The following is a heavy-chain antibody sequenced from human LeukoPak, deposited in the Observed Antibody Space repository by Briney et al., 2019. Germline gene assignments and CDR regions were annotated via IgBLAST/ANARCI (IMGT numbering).Heavy chain of an antibody. CDR3: ARGGGGSYRESDY. CDR1: GFTVSNNY. J-gene: IGHJ4*02. Sequence: GGSLRLSCATSGFTVSNNYMSWVRQAPGKGLEWVSVIYSGGSTCYADSVKGRFTISRDNSKNTVYLQMNSLRAEDTAVYYCARGGGGSYRESDYWGQGTLVTVSS. CDR2: IYSGGST. V-gene: IGHV3-53*01. D-gene: IGHD1-26*01.